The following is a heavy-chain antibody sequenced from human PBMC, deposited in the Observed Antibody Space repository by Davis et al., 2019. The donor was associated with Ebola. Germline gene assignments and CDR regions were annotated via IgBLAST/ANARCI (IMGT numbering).Heavy chain of an antibody. J-gene: IGHJ6*02. CDR1: GGSFSGYY. V-gene: IGHV4-34*01. D-gene: IGHD3-3*01. Sequence: SQTLSLTCAVYGGSFSGYYWSWIRQPPGKGLEWIGEINHSGSTNYNPSLKNRVTISVDTSKNQFSLKLSSVTAADTAVYYCARGQIFGVVKYYYYGMDVWGQGTTVTVSS. CDR3: ARGQIFGVVKYYYYGMDV. CDR2: INHSGST.